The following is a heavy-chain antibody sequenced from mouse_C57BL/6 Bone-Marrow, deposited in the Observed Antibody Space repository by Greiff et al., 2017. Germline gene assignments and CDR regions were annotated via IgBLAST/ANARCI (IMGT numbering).Heavy chain of an antibody. CDR1: GYTFTSYW. CDR3: ARDYGDSHSFAY. V-gene: IGHV1-64*01. CDR2: IHPNSGST. Sequence: QVQLQQSGAELVKPGASVKLSCKASGYTFTSYWMHWVKQRPGQGLEWIGMIHPNSGSTNYNEKFKSKATLTVDKSSSTAYMQLSILTSEDSAVYYCARDYGDSHSFAYRGQGDLVPVSA. J-gene: IGHJ3*01. D-gene: IGHD1-1*01.